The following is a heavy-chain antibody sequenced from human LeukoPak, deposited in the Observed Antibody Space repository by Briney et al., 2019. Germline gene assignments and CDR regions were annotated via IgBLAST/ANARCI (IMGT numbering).Heavy chain of an antibody. J-gene: IGHJ4*02. CDR3: ARSPSYYDILTGMIRYFDY. D-gene: IGHD3-9*01. CDR1: GGSISSYY. Sequence: SETLSLTCTVSGGSISSYYWSWIRQPPGKGLEWIGYIYYSGSTNYNPSLKSRVTISVDTSKNQFSLKLSSVTAADTAVYYCARSPSYYDILTGMIRYFDYWGQGTLVTVPS. V-gene: IGHV4-59*08. CDR2: IYYSGST.